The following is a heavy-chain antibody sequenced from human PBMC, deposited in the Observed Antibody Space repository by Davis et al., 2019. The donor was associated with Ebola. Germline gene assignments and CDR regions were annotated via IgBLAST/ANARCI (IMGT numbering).Heavy chain of an antibody. CDR2: ISAYNGNT. Sequence: ASVKVSCKASGYTFTSYGISWVRQAPGQGLEWMGWISAYNGNTNYAQKLQGRVTMTTDTSTSTAYMELRSLRSDDTAVYYCAKERSSSWYEGFDYWGQGTLVTVSS. CDR1: GYTFTSYG. J-gene: IGHJ4*02. V-gene: IGHV1-18*01. D-gene: IGHD6-13*01. CDR3: AKERSSSWYEGFDY.